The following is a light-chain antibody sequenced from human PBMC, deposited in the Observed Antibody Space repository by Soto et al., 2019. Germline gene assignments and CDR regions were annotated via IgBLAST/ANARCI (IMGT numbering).Light chain of an antibody. CDR3: ASYTSSITSVI. CDR1: SSDVGGYKY. Sequence: QSVLTQPASVSGSPGQSITISCTGTSSDVGGYKYVSWYQQHPDKAPKLIIFEVSNRPSGISSRFSGSKSGNTASLTISGLQAEDEADYYCASYTSSITSVIFGRGTKVTVL. J-gene: IGLJ2*01. CDR2: EVS. V-gene: IGLV2-14*01.